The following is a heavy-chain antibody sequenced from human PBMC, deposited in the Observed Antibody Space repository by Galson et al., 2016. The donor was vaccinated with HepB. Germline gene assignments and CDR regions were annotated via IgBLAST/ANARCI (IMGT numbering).Heavy chain of an antibody. CDR3: AKQQQVVISGVDV. V-gene: IGHV3-9*01. Sequence: SLRLSCAASGFTFDDYAMHWVRQAPGKGLEWVSGIRWNGGTIGYADSVQGRFTISRDNAKNSLYLQMNSLRPDDTALYYCAKQQQVVISGVDVWGQGTTVTVSS. J-gene: IGHJ6*02. CDR2: IRWNGGTI. D-gene: IGHD6-13*01. CDR1: GFTFDDYA.